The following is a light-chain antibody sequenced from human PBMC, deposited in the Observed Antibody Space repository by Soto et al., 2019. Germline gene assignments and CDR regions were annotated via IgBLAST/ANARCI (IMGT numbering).Light chain of an antibody. V-gene: IGKV3-11*01. CDR2: DAS. CDR3: QQRSNWPPWT. J-gene: IGKJ1*01. CDR1: QSVSSY. Sequence: EIVLTQSPATLSLSPGERATPSCRASQSVSSYLAWYQQKPGQAPRLLIYDASNRATGIPARFSGSGSGTDFTLTISSLEPEDFAVYYCQQRSNWPPWTFGQGPKVDIK.